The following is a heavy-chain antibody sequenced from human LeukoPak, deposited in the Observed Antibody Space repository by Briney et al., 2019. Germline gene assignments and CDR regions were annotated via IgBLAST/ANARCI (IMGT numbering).Heavy chain of an antibody. Sequence: GGSLRLSCAASGFTFSSYAMTWVRQAPGKGLEWVSGIGGSSGKIFYADSVKGRFTISRDNSKNTLYLQMNTLRAEDTAVYFCAKQPYQYVSGSPSWFDPWGQGTLVTVSS. CDR3: AKQPYQYVSGSPSWFDP. J-gene: IGHJ5*02. CDR1: GFTFSSYA. CDR2: IGGSSGKI. D-gene: IGHD3-10*01. V-gene: IGHV3-23*01.